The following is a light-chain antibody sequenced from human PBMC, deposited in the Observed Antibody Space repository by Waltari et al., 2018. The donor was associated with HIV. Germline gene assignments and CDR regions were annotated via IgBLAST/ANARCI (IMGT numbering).Light chain of an antibody. J-gene: IGKJ3*01. CDR1: RNIDNR. V-gene: IGKV1-5*01. CDR3: HQSSGVPFT. CDR2: FAS. Sequence: DSPKTQSSSTPSVSVGDTVTITCRARRNIDNRMDWYQQKPGKVPTLLIYFASTFQRGVPWRFSGSGSGTNFTLTINRLEVEDAATYYCHQSSGVPFTFGPGTKVDIK.